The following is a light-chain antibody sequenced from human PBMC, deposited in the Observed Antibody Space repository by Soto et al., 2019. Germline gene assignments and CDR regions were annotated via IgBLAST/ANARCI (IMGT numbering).Light chain of an antibody. V-gene: IGKV3-15*01. CDR2: GAF. Sequence: EIVMTQSPVTLSVSPGERVTLSCRASQSVSSNLAWYQQKPGQAPSLLIYGAFTRATGIPARFSGTGSGTEFTLTISSLQSEDFALYYCQQRSNWPPITFGQGTRLEI. J-gene: IGKJ5*01. CDR3: QQRSNWPPIT. CDR1: QSVSSN.